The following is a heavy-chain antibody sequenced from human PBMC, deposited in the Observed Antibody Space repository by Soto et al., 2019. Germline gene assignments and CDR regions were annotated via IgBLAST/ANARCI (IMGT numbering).Heavy chain of an antibody. CDR1: GDSISSSKW. CDR2: IDHNGVA. V-gene: IGHV4-4*02. Sequence: QMQLQESGPGLVKPSGTLSLTCGVSGDSISSSKWWTWVRQTPGKGLEWIGKIDHNGVANYNPSLEGRATITKDNSKNQISLKVTSVTAADSAVYYCARMNRDYYYYGMDVWGQGATVTVSS. CDR3: ARMNRDYYYYGMDV. J-gene: IGHJ6*02.